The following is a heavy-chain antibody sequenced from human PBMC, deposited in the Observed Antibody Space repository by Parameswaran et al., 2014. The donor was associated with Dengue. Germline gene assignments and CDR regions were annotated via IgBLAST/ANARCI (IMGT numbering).Heavy chain of an antibody. V-gene: IGHV1-18*01. D-gene: IGHD2-15*01. CDR3: ASPVPPGCSGGSCYDYYGMDV. CDR2: ISAYNGNT. Sequence: WVRQAPGQGLEWMGWISAYNGNTNYAQKLQGRVTMTTDTSTSTAYMELRSLRSDDTAVYYCASPVPPGCSGGSCYDYYGMDVWGQGTTVTVSS. J-gene: IGHJ6*02.